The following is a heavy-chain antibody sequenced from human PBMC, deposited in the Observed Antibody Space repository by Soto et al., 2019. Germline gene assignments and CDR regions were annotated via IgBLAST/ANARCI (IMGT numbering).Heavy chain of an antibody. CDR2: IYHSGFT. CDR3: TTQGFGGLHGLVDV. V-gene: IGHV4-30-2*01. CDR1: GGSISSGGYS. D-gene: IGHD3-10*01. Sequence: SETLSLTCAVSGGSISSGGYSWSWIRQPPGKGLEWIGYIYHSGFTRYNPSLKSRVSISVDTSKNQFSLKLTSVTAADTAVYYCTTQGFGGLHGLVDVWGQGTTVTVSS. J-gene: IGHJ6*02.